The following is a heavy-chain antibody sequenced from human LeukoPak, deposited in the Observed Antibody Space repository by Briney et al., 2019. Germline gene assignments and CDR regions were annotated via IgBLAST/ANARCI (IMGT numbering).Heavy chain of an antibody. J-gene: IGHJ6*03. CDR2: VSGGGGSA. V-gene: IGHV3-23*01. D-gene: IGHD1-26*01. CDR3: ARVWGLLPEYYYYMDV. CDR1: GFTFSSFA. Sequence: PGGSLRLSCSAPGFTFSSFAMSWVRQAPGKGLEWVSVVSGGGGSAHYADSVKGRFTISGDNLNTTLYLQMNSLRADDTAVYYCARVWGLLPEYYYYMDVWGKRTTVTVSS.